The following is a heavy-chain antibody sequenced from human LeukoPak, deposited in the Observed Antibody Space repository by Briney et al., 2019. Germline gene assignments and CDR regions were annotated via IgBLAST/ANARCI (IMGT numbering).Heavy chain of an antibody. CDR2: IIPILGIA. Sequence: SVKVSCKASGGTFSSYTISWVRQAPGQGLEWMGRIIPILGIANYAQKFQGRVTITADKSTSTAYMELSSLRSEDTAVYYCARATPNVDAVVTHFDYWGQGTLVTVSS. CDR3: ARATPNVDAVVTHFDY. D-gene: IGHD4-23*01. V-gene: IGHV1-69*02. CDR1: GGTFSSYT. J-gene: IGHJ4*02.